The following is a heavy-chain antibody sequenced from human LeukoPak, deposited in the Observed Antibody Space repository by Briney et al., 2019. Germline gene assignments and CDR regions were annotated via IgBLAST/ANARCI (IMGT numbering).Heavy chain of an antibody. CDR2: MNPNSGNT. CDR1: GYTFTSYD. J-gene: IGHJ4*02. V-gene: IGHV1-8*01. D-gene: IGHD4-11*01. CDR3: ARAVTTMKYYFDY. Sequence: ASVKVSCKASGYTFTSYDINWVRQATGQGLEWMGWMNPNSGNTGYAQKLQGRVTMTTDTSTSTAYMELRSLRSDDTAVYYCARAVTTMKYYFDYWGQGTLVTVSS.